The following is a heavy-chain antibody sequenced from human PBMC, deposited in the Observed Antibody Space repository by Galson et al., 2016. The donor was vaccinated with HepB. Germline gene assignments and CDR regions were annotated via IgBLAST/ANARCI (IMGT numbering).Heavy chain of an antibody. D-gene: IGHD3-9*01. J-gene: IGHJ4*02. CDR3: SNVPPGAYDDGTGSSSLILLHFAS. CDR1: GSSLPTGGVS. V-gene: IGHV2-5*02. CDR2: IYWDDEK. Sequence: PALVKPTQTLTLTCLFSGSSLPTGGVSVGWIRQPPGKALEWLALIYWDDEKHYTPSLKTRLTITRDTSKNQVDLTMTNMGPVDTATYFCSNVPPGAYDDGTGSSSLILLHFASWGQGILVTVSS.